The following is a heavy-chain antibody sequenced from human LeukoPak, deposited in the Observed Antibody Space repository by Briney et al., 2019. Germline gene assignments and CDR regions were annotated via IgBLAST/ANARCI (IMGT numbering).Heavy chain of an antibody. D-gene: IGHD6-13*01. CDR1: GYTFTSYG. V-gene: IGHV1-18*01. Sequence: GASVKVSCKASGYTFTSYGISWVRQAPGQGLEWMGWISAYNGNTNYAQKLQGRVTMPTDTSTSTAYMELRRLRSDDTAVYYCARVFSSSWYGKQPYCYYYGMDVWGQGSTVSVSS. CDR2: ISAYNGNT. J-gene: IGHJ6*02. CDR3: ARVFSSSWYGKQPYCYYYGMDV.